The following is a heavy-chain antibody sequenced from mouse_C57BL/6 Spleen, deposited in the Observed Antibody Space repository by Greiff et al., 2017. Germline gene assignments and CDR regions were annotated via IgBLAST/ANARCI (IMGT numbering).Heavy chain of an antibody. CDR3: ARGHLPLDY. Sequence: EVKLQESGPGLVKPSQSLSLTCSVTGYSITSGYYWNWIRQFPGNKLEWMGYISYDGSNNYNPSLKNRISITRDTSKNQFFLKLNAVTTEDTATYYSARGHLPLDYWGQGTTLTVSS. V-gene: IGHV3-6*01. D-gene: IGHD2-1*01. CDR2: ISYDGSN. CDR1: GYSITSGYY. J-gene: IGHJ2*01.